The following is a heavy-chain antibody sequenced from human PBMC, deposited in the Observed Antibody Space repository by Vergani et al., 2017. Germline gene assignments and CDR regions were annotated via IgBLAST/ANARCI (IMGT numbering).Heavy chain of an antibody. CDR1: GGSISSYY. CDR2: ISYSGST. Sequence: QVQLQESGPGLVKPSETLSLTCTVSGGSISSYYWSWIRQPPGKGLEWIGYISYSGSTNYHPSLKSRVTISVDTSKNQFSLKLSSVTAADTAVDYCARARGAKYYYYYMDVWGKGTTVTVSS. D-gene: IGHD3-10*01. J-gene: IGHJ6*03. CDR3: ARARGAKYYYYYMDV. V-gene: IGHV4-59*01.